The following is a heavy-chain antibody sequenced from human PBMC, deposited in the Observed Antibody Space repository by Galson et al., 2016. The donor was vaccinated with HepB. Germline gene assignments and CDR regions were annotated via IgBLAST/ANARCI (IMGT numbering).Heavy chain of an antibody. Sequence: SETLSLTCGVSGASISSGSHYWGWIRQPPGKGLEWIGSIYYSGNTHYNPSLKSRVTISVNTSKNQFSLKLNSVTAADTAVYFCARREGVHYSDRSDLADDAFNIWGQGTMVTVSS. J-gene: IGHJ3*02. CDR3: ARREGVHYSDRSDLADDAFNI. V-gene: IGHV4-39*01. D-gene: IGHD3-22*01. CDR2: IYYSGNT. CDR1: GASISSGSHY.